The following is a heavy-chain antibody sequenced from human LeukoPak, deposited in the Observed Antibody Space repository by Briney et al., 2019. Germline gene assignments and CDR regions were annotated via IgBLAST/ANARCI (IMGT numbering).Heavy chain of an antibody. J-gene: IGHJ6*04. D-gene: IGHD3-10*02. CDR3: AELGITMIGGV. V-gene: IGHV3-74*03. CDR1: GFTFNDYW. CDR2: IKTDGSAM. Sequence: GGSLRLSCVGSGFTFNDYWIHWVRQAPGKGLVWVSAIKTDGSAMQYADSVKGRFAISRDNAKNSLYLQMNSLRAEDTAVYYCAELGITMIGGVWGKGTTVTISS.